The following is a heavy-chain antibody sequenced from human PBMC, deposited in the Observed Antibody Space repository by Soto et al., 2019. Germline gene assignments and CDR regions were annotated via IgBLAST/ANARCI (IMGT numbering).Heavy chain of an antibody. CDR2: IYWDDDK. D-gene: IGHD3-10*01. Sequence: QITLKESGPTLVRPTQTLTLTCTFSGFSLTTSGVGVGWIRQPPGKALEWLAVIYWDDDKRYSSSLKSMLTITKDTSKHQVVLTMNNMDPVDTATYYCAHHPYYGLGSYSFDYWGQGTLVTVSS. CDR3: AHHPYYGLGSYSFDY. V-gene: IGHV2-5*02. CDR1: GFSLTTSGVG. J-gene: IGHJ4*02.